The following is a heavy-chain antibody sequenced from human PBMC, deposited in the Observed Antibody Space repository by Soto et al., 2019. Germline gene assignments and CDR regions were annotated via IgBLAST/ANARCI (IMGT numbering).Heavy chain of an antibody. CDR1: GGSISSYY. J-gene: IGHJ3*02. CDR3: ARRCPLHRRGGGSCYGAFDI. Sequence: SETLSLTCTVSGGSISSYYWSWIRQPPGKGLEWIGYIYYSGSTNYNPSLKSRVTISVDTSKNQFSLKLSSVTAADTAVYYCARRCPLHRRGGGSCYGAFDIWGQGTMVTVSS. CDR2: IYYSGST. D-gene: IGHD2-15*01. V-gene: IGHV4-59*08.